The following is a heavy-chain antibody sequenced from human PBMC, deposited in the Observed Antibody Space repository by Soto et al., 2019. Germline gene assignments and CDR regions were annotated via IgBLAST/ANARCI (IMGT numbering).Heavy chain of an antibody. CDR1: GGTFSSYA. Sequence: SVKVSCKASGGTFSSYAISWVRQAPGQGLEWMGGIIPIFGTANYAQKFQGRVTITADESTSTAYMELSSLRSEDTAVYYCASCGGDCYSTYYFDYWGQGTLVTVSS. J-gene: IGHJ4*02. CDR3: ASCGGDCYSTYYFDY. D-gene: IGHD2-21*02. V-gene: IGHV1-69*13. CDR2: IIPIFGTA.